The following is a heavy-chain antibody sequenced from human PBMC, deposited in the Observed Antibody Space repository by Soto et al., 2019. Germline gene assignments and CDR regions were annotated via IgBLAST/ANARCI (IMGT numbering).Heavy chain of an antibody. V-gene: IGHV5-10-1*03. D-gene: IGHD2-15*01. Sequence: EVQLVQSGAEVKKPGESLRISCKGSGYSFTSYWISWVRQMPGKGLEWMGRIDPSDSYTNYSPSFQGHVTISADKSISTAYLQCSSLKASDTAMYYCARHPGTHDVVVAATLYFQHWGQGTLVTVSS. CDR1: GYSFTSYW. J-gene: IGHJ1*01. CDR3: ARHPGTHDVVVAATLYFQH. CDR2: IDPSDSYT.